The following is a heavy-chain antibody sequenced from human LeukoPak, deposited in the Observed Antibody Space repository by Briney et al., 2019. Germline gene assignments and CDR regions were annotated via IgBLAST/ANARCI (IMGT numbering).Heavy chain of an antibody. V-gene: IGHV4-34*01. CDR3: ARGKGDLSMIVMIVTAVEFYFDS. J-gene: IGHJ4*02. CDR2: INRRGAT. Sequence: SETLSLTCAVFGGSLSDHDWSWIRQPPGKGLEWIGEINRRGATNYNPSLKSRVTLSLDTSKNQVSLKLNSLTAADTAVYYCARGKGDLSMIVMIVTAVEFYFDSWGPGTLVTVSS. D-gene: IGHD3-22*01. CDR1: GGSLSDHD.